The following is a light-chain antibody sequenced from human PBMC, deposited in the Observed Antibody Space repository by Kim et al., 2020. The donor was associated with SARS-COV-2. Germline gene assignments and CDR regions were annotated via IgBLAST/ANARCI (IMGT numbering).Light chain of an antibody. Sequence: QLVLTQSPSASASLGASVKLTCTLSSGHSSYAIAWHQQQPEKGPRYLMKVNSDGSHSKGDGIPDRFSGSSSGAERYLTISSLQAEDEADYYCQTWGPDIGVFGGGTK. J-gene: IGLJ3*02. V-gene: IGLV4-69*01. CDR1: SGHSSYA. CDR3: QTWGPDIGV. CDR2: VNSDGSH.